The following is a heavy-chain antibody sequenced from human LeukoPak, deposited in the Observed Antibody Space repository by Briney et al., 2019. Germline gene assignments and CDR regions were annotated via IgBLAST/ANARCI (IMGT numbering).Heavy chain of an antibody. CDR2: IYPGDSDT. Sequence: GASLQISCKGSGSIFTSYWIGWVRQLPGKGLEWMGIIYPGDSDTRYSPSFRGQVTISADKSISTAYLQWSSLKASDTAMYYCARYSPFDYWGQGTLVTVSS. CDR1: GSIFTSYW. D-gene: IGHD2-15*01. CDR3: ARYSPFDY. J-gene: IGHJ4*02. V-gene: IGHV5-51*01.